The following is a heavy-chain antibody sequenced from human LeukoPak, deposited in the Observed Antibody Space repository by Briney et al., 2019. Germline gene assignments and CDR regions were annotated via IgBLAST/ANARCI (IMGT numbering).Heavy chain of an antibody. J-gene: IGHJ4*02. CDR1: GYTFTGYY. Sequence: ASVKVSCKASGYTFTGYYIHWVRQAPGQGLEWMGWISTYNGNTNYAQKLQGRVTMTTDTSTSTVYMEVRSLRSDDTAVYYCAKIAYGANFFDYWGQGTLVTVSS. D-gene: IGHD4/OR15-4a*01. V-gene: IGHV1-18*04. CDR2: ISTYNGNT. CDR3: AKIAYGANFFDY.